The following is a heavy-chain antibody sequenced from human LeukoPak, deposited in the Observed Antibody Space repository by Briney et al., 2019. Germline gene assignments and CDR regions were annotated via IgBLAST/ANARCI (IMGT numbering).Heavy chain of an antibody. CDR1: GGSFSGFF. V-gene: IGHV4-34*01. J-gene: IGHJ2*01. Sequence: SETLSLTCAVYGGSFSGFFWTWIRQPPGKGLEWIGEINHSGSTNYNPSLKSRVTISVDTSKNQFSLKLSSVTVADTAVYYCARHQGVVDLWGRGSLVTVSS. CDR3: ARHQGVVDL. D-gene: IGHD3-3*01. CDR2: INHSGST.